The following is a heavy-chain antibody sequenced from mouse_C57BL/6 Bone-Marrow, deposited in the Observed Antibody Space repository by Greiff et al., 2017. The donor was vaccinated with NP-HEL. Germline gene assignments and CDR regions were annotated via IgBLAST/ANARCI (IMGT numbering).Heavy chain of an antibody. Sequence: QVQLQQPGAELVKPGASVKMSCKASGYTFTSYWITWVKQRPGQGLEWIGDIYPGSGSTNYNEKFKSKATLTVDTSSSTAYMQLSSLTSEDSAVYYCEGQYYYGSSYWYFDVWGTGTTVTVSS. D-gene: IGHD1-1*01. V-gene: IGHV1-55*01. CDR1: GYTFTSYW. CDR2: IYPGSGST. CDR3: EGQYYYGSSYWYFDV. J-gene: IGHJ1*03.